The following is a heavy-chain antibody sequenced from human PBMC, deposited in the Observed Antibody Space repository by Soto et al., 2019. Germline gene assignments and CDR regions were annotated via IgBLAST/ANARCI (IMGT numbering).Heavy chain of an antibody. CDR1: GFTVSSNY. CDR3: VRRELWLLGPGAFDI. Sequence: EMQLVESGGGLVQPGGSLRLSCAASGFTVSSNYISWVRQAPGKGLEWVSVIYSGGSTYYADSVKGRFTISRDNSKNTLYLQMNSLRAEDTAVYYCVRRELWLLGPGAFDIWGQGTMVTVSS. D-gene: IGHD6-19*01. V-gene: IGHV3-66*01. CDR2: IYSGGST. J-gene: IGHJ3*02.